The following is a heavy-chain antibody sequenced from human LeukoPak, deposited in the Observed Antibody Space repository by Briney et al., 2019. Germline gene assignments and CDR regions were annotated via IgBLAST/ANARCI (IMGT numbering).Heavy chain of an antibody. Sequence: GGSLRLSCAASGFTFSSYEMNWVRQAPGKGLEWVSYISSSGSTIYYADSVKGRFTISRDNAKNSLYLQMNSLRAEDTAVYYCASMFVRGLWSGQAFDYWGQGTLVTVSS. CDR3: ASMFVRGLWSGQAFDY. J-gene: IGHJ4*02. CDR1: GFTFSSYE. CDR2: ISSSGSTI. V-gene: IGHV3-48*03. D-gene: IGHD5-18*01.